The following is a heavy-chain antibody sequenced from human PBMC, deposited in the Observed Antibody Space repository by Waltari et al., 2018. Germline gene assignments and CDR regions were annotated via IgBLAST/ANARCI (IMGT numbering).Heavy chain of an antibody. J-gene: IGHJ4*02. CDR1: DFIASTHF. D-gene: IGHD3-16*01. CDR2: LYPAAFT. CDR3: ARADVSTGGKYYFDF. V-gene: IGHV3-53*02. Sequence: EVQLVETGGGLIQPGGSLRLSCAASDFIASTHFLTSVRQAPGKGLEWVSTLYPAAFTYYADSVKGRFTISRDSSKNTLYLQMSSVRAEDTAVYYCARADVSTGGKYYFDFWGQGTLVSVSS.